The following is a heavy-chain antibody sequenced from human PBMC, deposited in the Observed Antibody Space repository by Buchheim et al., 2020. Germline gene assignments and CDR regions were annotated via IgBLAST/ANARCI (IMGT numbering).Heavy chain of an antibody. V-gene: IGHV3-48*02. CDR2: TNAFGGDI. Sequence: EAQLVESGGGLVQPGGSLRLSCAASGFTFSDYGVTWVRQAPGKGLECIAYTNAFGGDIFYAASVKGRFSISRDNDKKSLYLQMNSLRDDDTALYYCAILGSGVGFGPWGQGTL. D-gene: IGHD7-27*01. CDR3: AILGSGVGFGP. J-gene: IGHJ5*02. CDR1: GFTFSDYG.